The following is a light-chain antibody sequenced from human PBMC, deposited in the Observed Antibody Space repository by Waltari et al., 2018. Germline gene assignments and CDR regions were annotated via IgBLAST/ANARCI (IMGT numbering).Light chain of an antibody. CDR3: SSYTSNNIWV. J-gene: IGLJ3*02. CDR2: DVS. Sequence: QSALTQPASVSGSPGQSIPISCTGTRSDVGGYNDVSWYQQHPGKAPKFMIYDVSQRPSGVSNRFSGSKSGNTASLTISGLQAEDEADYYCSSYTSNNIWVFGGGTKLTVL. CDR1: RSDVGGYND. V-gene: IGLV2-14*01.